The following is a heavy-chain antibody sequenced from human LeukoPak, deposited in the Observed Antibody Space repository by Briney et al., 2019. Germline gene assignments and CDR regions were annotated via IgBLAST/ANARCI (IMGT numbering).Heavy chain of an antibody. Sequence: GGSLRLSCAASGFTFSSYAMSWVRQAPGKGLEWVSAISGSGGSTYYADSVKGRFTISRDNSKNTLYLQMNSLRAEDTAVYYCAKDHRYSSGWYHYDYWGQGTLVTVSS. V-gene: IGHV3-23*01. CDR1: GFTFSSYA. CDR2: ISGSGGST. J-gene: IGHJ4*02. D-gene: IGHD6-19*01. CDR3: AKDHRYSSGWYHYDY.